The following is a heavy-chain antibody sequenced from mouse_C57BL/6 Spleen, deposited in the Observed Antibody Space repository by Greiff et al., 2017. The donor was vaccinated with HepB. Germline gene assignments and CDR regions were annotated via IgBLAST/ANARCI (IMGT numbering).Heavy chain of an antibody. CDR2: IYPGSGST. CDR1: GYTFTSYW. Sequence: QVQLQQPGAELVKPGASVKMSCKASGYTFTSYWITWVKQRPGQGLEWIGDIYPGSGSTNYNEKFKSKATLTVDTSSSTAYMQLSSLTSEDSAVYYCAREGADGYYPFAYWGQGTLVTVSA. J-gene: IGHJ3*01. D-gene: IGHD2-3*01. V-gene: IGHV1-55*01. CDR3: AREGADGYYPFAY.